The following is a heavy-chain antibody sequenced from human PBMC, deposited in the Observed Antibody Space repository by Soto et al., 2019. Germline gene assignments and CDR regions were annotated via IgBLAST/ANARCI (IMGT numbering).Heavy chain of an antibody. J-gene: IGHJ4*01. CDR2: ISYDGSNK. Sequence: GFLRLSCGAAGLTLSSYAMHWVGQAPGKGLEWVAVISYDGSNKYYADSVKGRFTISRDNSKNTLYLQMNSLRAEDTAVYYCATDNWRDGYNLGDFDYWGHGTLVTVSS. D-gene: IGHD5-12*01. CDR3: ATDNWRDGYNLGDFDY. CDR1: GLTLSSYA. V-gene: IGHV3-30-3*01.